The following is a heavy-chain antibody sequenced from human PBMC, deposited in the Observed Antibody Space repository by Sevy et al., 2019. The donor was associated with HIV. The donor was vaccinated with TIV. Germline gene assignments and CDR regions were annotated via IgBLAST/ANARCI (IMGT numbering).Heavy chain of an antibody. CDR1: GGSISSYY. Sequence: SETLSLACTVSGGSISSYYWSWIRRPPGKGLEWIGYLYYSGSTNDNPSLKSRVTISVDTSKNQFSLKLSSVTAADTAVYYCARGAVTTDSCDYWGQGTLVTVSS. CDR2: LYYSGST. D-gene: IGHD4-4*01. CDR3: ARGAVTTDSCDY. J-gene: IGHJ4*02. V-gene: IGHV4-59*01.